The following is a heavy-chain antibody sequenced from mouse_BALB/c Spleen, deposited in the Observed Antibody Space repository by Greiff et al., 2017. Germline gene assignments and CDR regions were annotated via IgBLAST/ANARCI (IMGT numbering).Heavy chain of an antibody. D-gene: IGHD1-1*01. V-gene: IGHV5-17*02. CDR3: ARAHYYGSSCAMDY. CDR1: GFTFSSFG. J-gene: IGHJ4*01. Sequence: EVMLVESGGGLVQPGGSRKLSCAASGFTFSSFGMHWVRQAPEKGLEWVAYISSGSSTIYYADTVKGRFTISRDNPKNTLFLQMTSLRSEDTAMYYCARAHYYGSSCAMDYWGQGTSVTVSS. CDR2: ISSGSSTI.